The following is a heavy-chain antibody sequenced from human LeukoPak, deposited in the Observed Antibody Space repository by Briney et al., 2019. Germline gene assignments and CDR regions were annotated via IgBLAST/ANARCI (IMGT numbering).Heavy chain of an antibody. Sequence: GASVKVSCKTSGYTYPTCGLSRRRQAPGQGHEWMGWITAYNDKTLYSEKFQDRIIMTTDTPRSTAYMELRNLRSDDTAVYYCAKWGRLGQLSFLDLCGQGTLVTVSS. CDR1: GYTYPTCG. CDR2: ITAYNDKT. V-gene: IGHV1-18*01. D-gene: IGHD3-16*02. J-gene: IGHJ5*02. CDR3: AKWGRLGQLSFLDL.